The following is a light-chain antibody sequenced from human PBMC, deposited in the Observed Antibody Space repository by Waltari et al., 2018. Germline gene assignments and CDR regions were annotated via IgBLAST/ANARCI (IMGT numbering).Light chain of an antibody. V-gene: IGLV2-11*01. Sequence: QSALTQPRSVSGSPGQSVTIPCPGTSSDVGGYNYVPWYKQLPGKAPKRIIYEIKKRHSGVPDRFSGSKSGNTASLTISGLQAEDEADYYCCSYAGSYTFGVFGGGTKVTVL. CDR2: EIK. CDR1: SSDVGGYNY. CDR3: CSYAGSYTFGV. J-gene: IGLJ2*01.